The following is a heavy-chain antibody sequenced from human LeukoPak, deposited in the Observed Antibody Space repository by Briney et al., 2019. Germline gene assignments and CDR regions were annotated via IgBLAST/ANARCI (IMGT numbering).Heavy chain of an antibody. CDR3: ARGTGSRVWELNWFDP. V-gene: IGHV4-59*01. Sequence: KTSETLSLTCTVSGGSISSYYWSWIRQPPGKGLEWIGYIYYSGNTNYNPSLKSRVITSVDTSKNQFSLKLSSVTAADTAVYYCARGTGSRVWELNWFDPWGQGILVTVSP. D-gene: IGHD3-10*01. CDR2: IYYSGNT. CDR1: GGSISSYY. J-gene: IGHJ5*02.